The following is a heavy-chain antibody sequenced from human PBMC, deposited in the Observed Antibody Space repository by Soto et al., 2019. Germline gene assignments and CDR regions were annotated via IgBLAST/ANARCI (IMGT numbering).Heavy chain of an antibody. CDR1: GGSISSGGYY. CDR3: ARLSNPWGNSVMDY. Sequence: QVQLQESGPGLVKPSQTLSLTCTVSGGSISSGGYYWSRIRQHPGKGLEWIGYIYYSGSTYYNPSLKSRVTISVDTAKNQFSLKLSSVTAADTAVYYCARLSNPWGNSVMDYWGQGTLVTVSS. CDR2: IYYSGST. J-gene: IGHJ4*02. V-gene: IGHV4-31*03. D-gene: IGHD3-16*01.